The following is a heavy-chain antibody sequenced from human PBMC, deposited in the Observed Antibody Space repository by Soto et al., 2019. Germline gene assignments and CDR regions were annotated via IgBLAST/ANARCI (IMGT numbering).Heavy chain of an antibody. V-gene: IGHV4-59*12. D-gene: IGHD6-6*01. J-gene: IGHJ4*02. CDR2: IYDSGST. CDR3: ARDGSSSTSGFDY. CDR1: GDSIRSYY. Sequence: KPSETLSLTCTVSGDSIRSYYWSWIRQPPGKGLEWIGYIYDSGSTYYNPSLKSRVTISVDTSKNQFSLKLSSVTAADTAVYYCARDGSSSTSGFDYWGQGTLVTVSS.